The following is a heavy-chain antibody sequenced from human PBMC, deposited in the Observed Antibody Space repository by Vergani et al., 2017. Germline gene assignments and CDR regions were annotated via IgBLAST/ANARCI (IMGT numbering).Heavy chain of an antibody. CDR2: INPNSGGT. CDR3: ARARLSVDLLPDY. J-gene: IGHJ4*02. CDR1: GYTFTGYY. Sequence: QVQLVQSGAEVKKPGASVKVSCKASGYTFTGYYMHWVRQAPGQGLEWMGWINPNSGGTNYAQKFQGWVTMTRDTSISTAYMELSRLRADDTAVYYCARARLSVDLLPDYWGQGTLVTVSS. V-gene: IGHV1-2*04.